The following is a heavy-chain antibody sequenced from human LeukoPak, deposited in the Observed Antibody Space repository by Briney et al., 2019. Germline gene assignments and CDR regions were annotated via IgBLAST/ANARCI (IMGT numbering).Heavy chain of an antibody. Sequence: SETLSLTCTVSSGSISDHYWSWIRQPPGKGLEWIGYIYYSGSTNYNPSLKSRATISVDTSKNQFSLKLSSVTAADTAVYYCARGRQRYYYDSSGYAPIFDYWGQGTLVTVSS. V-gene: IGHV4-59*11. CDR3: ARGRQRYYYDSSGYAPIFDY. CDR1: SGSISDHY. CDR2: IYYSGST. J-gene: IGHJ4*02. D-gene: IGHD3-22*01.